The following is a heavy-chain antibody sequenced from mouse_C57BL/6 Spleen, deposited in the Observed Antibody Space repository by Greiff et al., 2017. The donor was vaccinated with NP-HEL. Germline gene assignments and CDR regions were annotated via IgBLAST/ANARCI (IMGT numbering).Heavy chain of an antibody. CDR1: GYSFTGYY. CDR3: ARGMAITTVVAHWYFDV. CDR2: IYPYNGVS. Sequence: EVQLQQSGPELVKPGASVKISCKASGYSFTGYYMHWVKQSHGNILDWIGYIYPYNGVSSYNQKFKGKATLTVDKSSSTAYMELRSLTSEDSAVYYCARGMAITTVVAHWYFDVWGTGTTVTVSS. V-gene: IGHV1-31*01. J-gene: IGHJ1*03. D-gene: IGHD1-1*01.